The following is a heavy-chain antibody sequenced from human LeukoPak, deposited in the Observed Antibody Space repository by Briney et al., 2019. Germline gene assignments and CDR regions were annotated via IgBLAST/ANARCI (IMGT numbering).Heavy chain of an antibody. V-gene: IGHV3-23*01. D-gene: IGHD3-10*02. CDR3: AELGITMIGGV. CDR2: ISGSGDST. J-gene: IGHJ6*04. Sequence: GGSLRLSCAASGFTFSSCAMSWVRQAPGKGLEWVSGISGSGDSTYYADSVKGRFTISRDNAKNSLYLQMNSLRAEDTAVYYCAELGITMIGGVWGKGTTVTISS. CDR1: GFTFSSCA.